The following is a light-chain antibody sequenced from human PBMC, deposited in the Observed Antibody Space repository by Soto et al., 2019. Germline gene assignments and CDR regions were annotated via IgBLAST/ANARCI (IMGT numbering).Light chain of an antibody. CDR3: QQYNSYSYT. J-gene: IGKJ2*01. CDR1: QSIGDW. CDR2: KAS. Sequence: DIQMTQSPSTLSASVGDRVTITCRASQSIGDWLAWYQQKPGKAPKLLIYKASTLESGVPSRFSGSGSGTEFTLTISSLQPDDFATYFCQQYNSYSYTFGQGTKVDIK. V-gene: IGKV1-5*03.